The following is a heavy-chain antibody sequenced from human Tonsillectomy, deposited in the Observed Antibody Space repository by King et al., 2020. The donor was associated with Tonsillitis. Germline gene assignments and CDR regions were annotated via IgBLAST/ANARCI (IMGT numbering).Heavy chain of an antibody. Sequence: VQLQESGPGLVKPSQTLSLTCTVSCGSISSGSYYLSWIRQPAGKGLEWIGLIYTTGSTNYNPSLKSRVTISVATSKNQFSLRLSSVTAADTAVYYWARDEDYYGSFDYWGQGTLVTVSS. D-gene: IGHD3-10*01. CDR3: ARDEDYYGSFDY. V-gene: IGHV4-61*02. CDR2: IYTTGST. J-gene: IGHJ4*02. CDR1: CGSISSGSYY.